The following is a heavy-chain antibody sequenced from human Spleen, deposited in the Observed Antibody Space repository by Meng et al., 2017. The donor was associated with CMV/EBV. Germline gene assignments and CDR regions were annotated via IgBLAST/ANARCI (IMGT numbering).Heavy chain of an antibody. CDR2: ISGSADNT. D-gene: IGHD3-10*01. Sequence: GESLKISCAASGFTFSSYSMNWVRQAPGKGLEWVSAISGSADNTYYADPVKDRFIISRDSSKNTLYLQMTSLRADDTAVYYCAKGAEGRGWRGLDAWGQGTTVTVSS. V-gene: IGHV3-23*01. J-gene: IGHJ6*02. CDR1: GFTFSSYS. CDR3: AKGAEGRGWRGLDA.